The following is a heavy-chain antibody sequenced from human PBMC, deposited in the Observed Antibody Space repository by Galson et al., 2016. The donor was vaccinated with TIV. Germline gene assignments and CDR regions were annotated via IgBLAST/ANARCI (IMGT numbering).Heavy chain of an antibody. Sequence: QSGAEVKKPGESLKISCKGSGYSFPNYWIGWVRQMPGKGLEWMGVIFPADSDTRYSPSFQGQVTISADKSINTAYLQWSSLKASDAAMYYCARADYDNSGFWGQGTLVTVSS. J-gene: IGHJ4*02. CDR3: ARADYDNSGF. D-gene: IGHD3-22*01. CDR2: IFPADSDT. V-gene: IGHV5-51*01. CDR1: GYSFPNYW.